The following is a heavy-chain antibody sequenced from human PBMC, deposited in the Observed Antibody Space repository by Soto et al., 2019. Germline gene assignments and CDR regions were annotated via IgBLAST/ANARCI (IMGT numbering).Heavy chain of an antibody. CDR2: IYYSDST. CDR1: GGSISSGGYY. CDR3: AREKAGRYRMPTPD. V-gene: IGHV4-31*03. Sequence: QVQLQESGPGLVKPSQTLSLTCTVSGGSISSGGYYWSWIRQHPGKGLEYIGYIYYSDSTYYNPYLKNRLTISVDTSENQFSLKLSSVTDADTAVYYCAREKAGRYRMPTPDGGQGTLVTVSS. D-gene: IGHD2-2*02. J-gene: IGHJ1*01.